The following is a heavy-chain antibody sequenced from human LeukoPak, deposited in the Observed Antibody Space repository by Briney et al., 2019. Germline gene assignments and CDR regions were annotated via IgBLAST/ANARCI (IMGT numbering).Heavy chain of an antibody. D-gene: IGHD4-11*01. CDR3: VRRFGERLYSNNDAFDS. CDR2: IYPGDSHT. Sequence: GESLKISCQTYGYRFTNYWIGWVRQVPGQGLEWMGIIYPGDSHTIYSPSFQGRVTISADKSMSAAFLQWSRLEASDTAMYYCVRRFGERLYSNNDAFDSWGQGTLVTVSS. J-gene: IGHJ4*02. V-gene: IGHV5-51*01. CDR1: GYRFTNYW.